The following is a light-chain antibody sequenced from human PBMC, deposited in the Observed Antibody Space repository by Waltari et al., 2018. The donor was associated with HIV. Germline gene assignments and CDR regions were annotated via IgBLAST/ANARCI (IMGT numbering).Light chain of an antibody. CDR2: KTS. CDR1: QSIDTW. Sequence: DIQMTQSPSTLSTSVGDSITITCRASQSIDTWLAWYQHKPGKAPKLLVYKTSSLQSGVASGFSGSGSGTEFTLTISSLQPDDFATYDCQHYNTSSPWTFGQGTRVDI. CDR3: QHYNTSSPWT. J-gene: IGKJ1*01. V-gene: IGKV1-5*03.